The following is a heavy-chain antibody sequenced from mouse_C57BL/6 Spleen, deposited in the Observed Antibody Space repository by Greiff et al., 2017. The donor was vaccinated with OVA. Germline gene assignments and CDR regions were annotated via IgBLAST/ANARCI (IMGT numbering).Heavy chain of an antibody. Sequence: EVKLMESGGGLVQPGGSMKLSCAASGFTFSDAWMDWVRQSPEKGLEWVAEIRNKANNHATYYAESVKGRFTISRDDSKSSVYLQMNSSRAEDTGIYYCTSNYEAWFAYWGQGTLVTVSA. CDR2: IRNKANNHAT. CDR3: TSNYEAWFAY. D-gene: IGHD2-1*01. CDR1: GFTFSDAW. V-gene: IGHV6-6*01. J-gene: IGHJ3*01.